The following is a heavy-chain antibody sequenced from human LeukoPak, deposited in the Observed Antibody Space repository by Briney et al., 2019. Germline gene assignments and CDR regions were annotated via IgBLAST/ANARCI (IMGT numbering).Heavy chain of an antibody. CDR3: AGYGSGSYYKAFDF. J-gene: IGHJ4*02. CDR2: INHSGST. V-gene: IGHV4-34*01. CDR1: GVSFSGYY. D-gene: IGHD3-10*01. Sequence: SETLSLTCAVYGVSFSGYYWSWIRQPPGKGLEWIGEINHSGSTNYNQSLKSRVTISVDTSKNQFSLKLSSVTAADTAVYYCAGYGSGSYYKAFDFWGQGILVTVSS.